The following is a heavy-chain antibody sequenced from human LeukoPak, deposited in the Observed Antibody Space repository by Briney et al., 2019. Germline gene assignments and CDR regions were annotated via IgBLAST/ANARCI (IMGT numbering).Heavy chain of an antibody. CDR3: ARLYSYYGSGSYYNDAFDI. CDR2: IYPGDSDT. D-gene: IGHD3-10*01. Sequence: GESLKISCKGSGYSCTSYWIGWVRQMPGKGLEWMGIIYPGDSDTGYSPSFQGQVTISADKSISTAYLQWSSLKASDTAMYYCARLYSYYGSGSYYNDAFDIWGQGTMVTVSS. CDR1: GYSCTSYW. J-gene: IGHJ3*02. V-gene: IGHV5-51*01.